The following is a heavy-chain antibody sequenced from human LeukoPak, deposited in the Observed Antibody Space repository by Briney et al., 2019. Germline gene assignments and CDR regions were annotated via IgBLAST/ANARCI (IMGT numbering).Heavy chain of an antibody. V-gene: IGHV1-8*01. Sequence: GASVKVSCKASGYTFTSYDINWVRQATGQGLEWMGWMNPNSGNTGYAQKFQGRGTMTRNTSISTAYMELSSLRSEDTAVYYCARKVTAIRGDWFDPWGQGTLVTVSS. CDR3: ARKVTAIRGDWFDP. D-gene: IGHD2-21*02. J-gene: IGHJ5*02. CDR1: GYTFTSYD. CDR2: MNPNSGNT.